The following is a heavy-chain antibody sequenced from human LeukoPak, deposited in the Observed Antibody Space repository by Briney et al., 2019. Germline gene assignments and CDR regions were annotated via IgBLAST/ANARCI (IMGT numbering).Heavy chain of an antibody. V-gene: IGHV1-18*04. J-gene: IGHJ6*03. D-gene: IGHD5-12*01. CDR1: GYTFTGYY. CDR3: ARDTSGYDLHYMDV. Sequence: ASVKVSCKASGYTFTGYYMHWVRQAPGQGLEWMGWISAYNGNTNYAQKLQGRVTMTTDTSTSTAYMELRSLRSDDTAVYYCARDTSGYDLHYMDVWGKGTTVTISS. CDR2: ISAYNGNT.